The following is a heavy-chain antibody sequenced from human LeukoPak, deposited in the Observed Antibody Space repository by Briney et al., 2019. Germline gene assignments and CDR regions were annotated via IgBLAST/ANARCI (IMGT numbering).Heavy chain of an antibody. CDR3: AKSGSSWYGDYFDY. CDR2: ISWNSGSI. V-gene: IGHV3-9*01. Sequence: PGGSLRLSCAASGFTFGDYAMHWVRQAPGKGLEWVSGISWNSGSIGYADSVKGRFTISRDNAKNSLYLQMNSLRAEDTALYYCAKSGSSWYGDYFDYWGQGTLVTVSS. D-gene: IGHD6-13*01. J-gene: IGHJ4*02. CDR1: GFTFGDYA.